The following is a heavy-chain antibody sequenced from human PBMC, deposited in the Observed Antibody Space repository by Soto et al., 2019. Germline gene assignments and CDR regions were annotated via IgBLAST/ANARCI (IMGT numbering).Heavy chain of an antibody. V-gene: IGHV3-23*01. Sequence: EVQLLESGGGLVQPGGSLRLSCVGSGFTFSSYPMSWVRQAPGKGLEWVSAISGSGASSYYADSVPGRFTVSRDNSKSTLHLQLSSLRAEDTAVYFCAHTPGCSFAHYVFWGQGALITVSS. D-gene: IGHD5-12*01. CDR1: GFTFSSYP. CDR2: ISGSGASS. CDR3: AHTPGCSFAHYVF. J-gene: IGHJ4*02.